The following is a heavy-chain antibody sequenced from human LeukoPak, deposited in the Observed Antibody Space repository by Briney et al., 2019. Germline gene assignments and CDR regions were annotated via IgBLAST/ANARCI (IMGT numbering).Heavy chain of an antibody. V-gene: IGHV3-33*01. J-gene: IGHJ6*02. Sequence: GGSLRLSCAASGFTFSSYGMHWVRQAPGKGLEWVAVIWYDGSNKYYADSVKGRFTISRGNSKNTLYLQMNSLRAEDTAVYYCARDGSSSWYIHYYYYGMDVWGQGTTVTVSS. D-gene: IGHD6-13*01. CDR1: GFTFSSYG. CDR3: ARDGSSSWYIHYYYYGMDV. CDR2: IWYDGSNK.